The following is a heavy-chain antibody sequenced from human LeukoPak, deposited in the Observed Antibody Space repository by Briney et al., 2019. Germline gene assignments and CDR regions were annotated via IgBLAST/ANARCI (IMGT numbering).Heavy chain of an antibody. CDR2: INPNSGGT. J-gene: IGHJ4*02. V-gene: IGHV1-2*02. D-gene: IGHD3-10*01. CDR1: GYTFTGYY. Sequence: ASVKVSCKASGYTFTGYYIHWVRQAPGQGLEWMGWINPNSGGTNYAQKLQGRVTMTTDTSTSTAYMELRSLRSDDTAVYYCAREFYYGSGSHYYWGQGTLVTVSS. CDR3: AREFYYGSGSHYY.